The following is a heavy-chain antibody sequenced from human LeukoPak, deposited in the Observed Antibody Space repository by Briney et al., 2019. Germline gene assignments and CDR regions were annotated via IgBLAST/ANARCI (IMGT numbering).Heavy chain of an antibody. V-gene: IGHV3-48*02. Sequence: GGSLTLSCAASGFTFSSFSMNWVRQAPGKGLEWVSYISGSSSSIYYADSVQGRFTTSRDNTKNSLYLQINSMRDKDTAVYCCARGVGAFDYWGQGTLVTVSS. CDR1: GFTFSSFS. J-gene: IGHJ4*02. CDR3: ARGVGAFDY. CDR2: ISGSSSSI. D-gene: IGHD3-3*01.